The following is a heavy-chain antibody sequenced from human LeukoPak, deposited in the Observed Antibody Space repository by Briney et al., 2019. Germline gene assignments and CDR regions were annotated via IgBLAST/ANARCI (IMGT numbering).Heavy chain of an antibody. J-gene: IGHJ6*03. V-gene: IGHV3-30*02. Sequence: GGSLRLSCAASGFTFSSYGMHWVRQAPGKGLGWVAFIRYDGSNKYYADSVKGRFTIFRDNSKNTLYLQMNSLRAEDTAVYYCAKDAAVVVPAAMGYMDVWGKGTTVTVSS. CDR1: GFTFSSYG. CDR2: IRYDGSNK. D-gene: IGHD2-2*01. CDR3: AKDAAVVVPAAMGYMDV.